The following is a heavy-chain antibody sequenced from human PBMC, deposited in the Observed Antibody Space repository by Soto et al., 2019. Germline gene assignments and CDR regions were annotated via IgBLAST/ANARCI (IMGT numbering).Heavy chain of an antibody. D-gene: IGHD6-19*01. CDR3: ARAQWLVRPHYYYYGMDV. J-gene: IGHJ6*02. CDR2: INPNSGGT. CDR1: GYTFTGYY. Sequence: ASVKVSCKASGYTFTGYYMHWVRQAPGQGLEWMGWINPNSGGTNYAQKFQGWVTMTRDTSISTAYMELSRLRSDDTAVYYCARAQWLVRPHYYYYGMDVWGQGTTVTVSS. V-gene: IGHV1-2*04.